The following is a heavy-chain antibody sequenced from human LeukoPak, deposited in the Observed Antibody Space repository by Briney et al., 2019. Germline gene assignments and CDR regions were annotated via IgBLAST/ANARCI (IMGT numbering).Heavy chain of an antibody. J-gene: IGHJ6*03. V-gene: IGHV1-18*01. Sequence: ASVKVSCKASGYTFTSYGISWVRQAPGQGLEWMGWISAYNGNTNYAQKLQGRVTMTTDTSTSTAYMELRSLRSEDTAVYYCARVRPTLPPSSWYRGYYYYYMDVWGKGTTATVSS. CDR3: ARVRPTLPPSSWYRGYYYYYMDV. CDR1: GYTFTSYG. D-gene: IGHD6-13*01. CDR2: ISAYNGNT.